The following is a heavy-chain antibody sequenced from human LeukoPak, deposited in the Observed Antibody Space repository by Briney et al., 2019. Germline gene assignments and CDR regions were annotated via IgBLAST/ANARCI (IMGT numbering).Heavy chain of an antibody. D-gene: IGHD4-17*01. V-gene: IGHV3-20*01. CDR2: ISWNGGST. CDR1: GFTFDDYA. J-gene: IGHJ4*02. CDR3: ARGPDYGDFFFDY. Sequence: GRSLRLSCAASGFTFDDYAMHWVRQVPGKGLEWVSGISWNGGSTDYANSVKGRFTISRDNAKNSLYLQMNSLRAEDTALYHCARGPDYGDFFFDYWGQGTLVTVSS.